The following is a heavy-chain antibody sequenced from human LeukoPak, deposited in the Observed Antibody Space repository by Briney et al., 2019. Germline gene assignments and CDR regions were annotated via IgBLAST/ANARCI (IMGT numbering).Heavy chain of an antibody. D-gene: IGHD6-6*01. J-gene: IGHJ4*02. CDR2: ISGSGGST. Sequence: GGSLRLSCAASGFTFSTYAMSWVRQSPGKGLEWVSTISGSGGSTYYADSVKGRFTISRDNSKNALYLQMNSLRAEDTAVYYCAKWKYSNSGIDDYWGQGTLVTVSS. CDR1: GFTFSTYA. CDR3: AKWKYSNSGIDDY. V-gene: IGHV3-23*01.